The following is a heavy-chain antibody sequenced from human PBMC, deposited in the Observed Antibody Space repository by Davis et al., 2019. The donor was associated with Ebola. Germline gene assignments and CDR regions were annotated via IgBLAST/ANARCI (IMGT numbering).Heavy chain of an antibody. J-gene: IGHJ6*04. CDR2: ISAYNGNT. CDR1: GYTFTSYG. CDR3: AREAAAGTVGMDV. V-gene: IGHV1-18*01. Sequence: ASVKVSCKASGYTFTSYGITWLRQAPGQGLEWMGWISAYNGNTNYAQKLQGRVTMTTDTSTSTAYMELRSLRSDDTAVYYCAREAAAGTVGMDVWGKGTTVTVSS. D-gene: IGHD6-13*01.